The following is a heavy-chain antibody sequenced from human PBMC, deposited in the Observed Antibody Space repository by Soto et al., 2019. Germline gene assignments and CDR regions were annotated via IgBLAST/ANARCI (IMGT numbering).Heavy chain of an antibody. CDR3: ARELGIPSFSYWCFDL. Sequence: ASVKVSCKASGYTFTSYAMHWVRQAPGQRLEWMGWINAGNGNTKYSQKFQGRVTITRDTSASTAYMELSSLRSEDTAVYYCARELGIPSFSYWCFDLWGRGTLVTVSS. V-gene: IGHV1-3*01. D-gene: IGHD7-27*01. CDR2: INAGNGNT. J-gene: IGHJ2*01. CDR1: GYTFTSYA.